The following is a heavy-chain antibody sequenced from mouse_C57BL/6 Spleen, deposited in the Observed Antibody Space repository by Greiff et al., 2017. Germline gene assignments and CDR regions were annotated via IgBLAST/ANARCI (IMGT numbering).Heavy chain of an antibody. CDR3: ARWGLRRDYAMDY. J-gene: IGHJ4*01. V-gene: IGHV1-80*01. Sequence: VQVVESGAELVKPGASVKISCKASGYAFSSYWMNWVKQRPGKGLEWIGQIYPGDGDTNYNGKFKGKATLTADKSSSTAYMQLSSLTSEDSAVYFCARWGLRRDYAMDYWGQGTSVTVSS. CDR2: IYPGDGDT. D-gene: IGHD2-4*01. CDR1: GYAFSSYW.